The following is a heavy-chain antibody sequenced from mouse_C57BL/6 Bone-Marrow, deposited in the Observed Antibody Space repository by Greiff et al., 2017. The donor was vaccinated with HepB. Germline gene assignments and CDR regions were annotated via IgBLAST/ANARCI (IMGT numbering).Heavy chain of an antibody. D-gene: IGHD2-5*01. CDR1: GYTFTNYW. CDR2: IYPGGGYT. CDR3: ARSAYSNYVGVAD. Sequence: QVQLQQSGAELVRPGTSVKMSCKASGYTFTNYWIGWAKQRPGHGLEWIGEIYPGGGYTNYNEKFKGKATLTADKSSSTAYMQFSSLTSEDSAIYYCARSAYSNYVGVADWGQGTLVTVSA. J-gene: IGHJ3*01. V-gene: IGHV1-63*01.